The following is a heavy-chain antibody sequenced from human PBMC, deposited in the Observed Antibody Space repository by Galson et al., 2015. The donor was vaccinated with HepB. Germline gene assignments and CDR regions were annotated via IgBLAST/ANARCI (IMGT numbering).Heavy chain of an antibody. D-gene: IGHD3-22*01. CDR1: GFTFSGSA. CDR3: TRHWDYYDSSGYGDDY. J-gene: IGHJ4*02. Sequence: SLRLSCAASGFTFSGSAMHWVRQASGKGLEWVGRIRSKANSYATAYAASVKGRFTISRDDSKNTAYLQMNSLKTEDTAVYYCTRHWDYYDSSGYGDDYWGQGTLVTVSS. V-gene: IGHV3-73*01. CDR2: IRSKANSYAT.